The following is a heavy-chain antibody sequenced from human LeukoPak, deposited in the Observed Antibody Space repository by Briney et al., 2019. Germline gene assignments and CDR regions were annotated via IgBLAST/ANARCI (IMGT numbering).Heavy chain of an antibody. J-gene: IGHJ4*02. CDR1: GFTVSINS. D-gene: IGHD1-1*01. CDR2: IYSDNA. CDR3: ARSSLERHYSFDF. Sequence: PGGSLRLSCTVSGFTVSINSMSWVRQAPGKGLEWFSFIYSDNAHYSDSVKGRFTISRDNAKNSLFLEMNSLRVDDTAMYFCARSSLERHYSFDFWGRGTLVTVSS. V-gene: IGHV3-53*01.